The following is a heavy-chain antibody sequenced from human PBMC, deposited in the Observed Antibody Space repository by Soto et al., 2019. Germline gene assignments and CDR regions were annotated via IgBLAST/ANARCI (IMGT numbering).Heavy chain of an antibody. J-gene: IGHJ5*02. CDR3: ARGRTYYDFWSGYYFLVSSGKNATEGNWFDP. D-gene: IGHD3-3*01. Sequence: SETLSLTSTVSGGSISSSSHYWGWTRQPPGGGLEWVGSVFYDGGTFYNSSLRSRITISVDTSKNQFSLRLSSVTAADTAVYYCARGRTYYDFWSGYYFLVSSGKNATEGNWFDPWGQGTLVTVSS. CDR1: GGSISSSSHY. V-gene: IGHV4-39*07. CDR2: VFYDGGT.